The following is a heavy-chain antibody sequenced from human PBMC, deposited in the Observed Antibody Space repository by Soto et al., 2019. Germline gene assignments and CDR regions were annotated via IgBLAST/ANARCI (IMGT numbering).Heavy chain of an antibody. CDR3: ARLYDFWSGYCPY. CDR1: GGSISSSSYY. CDR2: IYYSGST. Sequence: SETLSLTCTVSGGSISSSSYYWGWIRQPPGKGLEWIGSIYYSGSTYYNPSLRSRVTISVDTSKNQFSLKLSSVTAADTAVYYCARLYDFWSGYCPYWGQGTLVTVSS. J-gene: IGHJ4*02. D-gene: IGHD3-3*01. V-gene: IGHV4-39*01.